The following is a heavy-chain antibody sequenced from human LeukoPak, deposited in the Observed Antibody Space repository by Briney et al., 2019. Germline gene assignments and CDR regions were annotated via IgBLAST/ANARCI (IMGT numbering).Heavy chain of an antibody. CDR2: INHSGST. V-gene: IGHV4-34*01. CDR1: GGSFSGYY. Sequence: PSETLSLTCAVYGGSFSGYYWSWIRQPPGKGLEWIGEINHSGSTNYNPPLKSRVTISVDTSKNQFSLKLSSVTAADTAVYYCARVGIYYDILTGYYTFFDYWGQGTLVTVSS. CDR3: ARVGIYYDILTGYYTFFDY. D-gene: IGHD3-9*01. J-gene: IGHJ4*02.